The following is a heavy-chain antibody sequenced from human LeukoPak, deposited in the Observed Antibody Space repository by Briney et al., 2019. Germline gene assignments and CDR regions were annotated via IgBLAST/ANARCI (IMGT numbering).Heavy chain of an antibody. CDR2: TSWDGGST. Sequence: GGSLRLSCAASGFTFDDYTMQWVRQAPGKGLEWVSLTSWDGGSTYYADTVKGRFTISRDNSKNSLYLQMNSLRTEDTALYYCAKDSSSGGNYFDYWGQGTLVTVSS. D-gene: IGHD6-6*01. J-gene: IGHJ4*02. V-gene: IGHV3-43*01. CDR3: AKDSSSGGNYFDY. CDR1: GFTFDDYT.